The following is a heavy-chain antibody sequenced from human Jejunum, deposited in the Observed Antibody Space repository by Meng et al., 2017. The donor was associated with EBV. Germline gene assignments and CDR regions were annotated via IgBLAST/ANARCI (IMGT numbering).Heavy chain of an antibody. CDR2: ISNSGGNT. Sequence: EGHLLESGGGLVQPGGSLRLSRLASGFTFSDYAMSWVRQAPRKGLEWVSTISNSGGNTHYADSVKGRFTISRDNSKNTLYLQMNSLRAEDTAVYYCTKDVGVVLFDYWGQGTLVTVSS. CDR3: TKDVGVVLFDY. V-gene: IGHV3-23*01. J-gene: IGHJ4*02. D-gene: IGHD2-8*01. CDR1: GFTFSDYA.